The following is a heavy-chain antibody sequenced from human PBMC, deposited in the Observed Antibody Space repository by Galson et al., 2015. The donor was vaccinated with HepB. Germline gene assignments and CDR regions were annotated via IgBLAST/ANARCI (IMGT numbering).Heavy chain of an antibody. V-gene: IGHV3-33*01. J-gene: IGHJ4*02. CDR2: IWYDGSNK. CDR3: ARSQTRELGFDY. D-gene: IGHD7-27*01. CDR1: GFTFSSYG. Sequence: SLRLSCAASGFTFSSYGMHWVRQAPGKGLEWVAIIWYDGSNKYYADSVKGRFTIPRDNAKNSLFLQMQSLRVDDTAVYYCARSQTRELGFDYWGQGTLVTVSP.